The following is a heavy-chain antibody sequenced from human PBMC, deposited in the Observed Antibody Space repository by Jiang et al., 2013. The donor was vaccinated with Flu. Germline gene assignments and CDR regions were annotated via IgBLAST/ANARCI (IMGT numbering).Heavy chain of an antibody. CDR2: INAGNGNT. CDR3: ARDTMTTVTNLLDY. Sequence: SGAEVKKPGASVKVSCEASGYTFTSYAMHWVRQAPGQRLEWMGWINAGNGNTKYSQKFQGRVTITRDTSASTAYMELSSLRSEDTAVYYCARDTMTTVTNLLDYWGQGTLVTV. D-gene: IGHD4-11*01. J-gene: IGHJ4*02. CDR1: GYTFTSYA. V-gene: IGHV1-3*01.